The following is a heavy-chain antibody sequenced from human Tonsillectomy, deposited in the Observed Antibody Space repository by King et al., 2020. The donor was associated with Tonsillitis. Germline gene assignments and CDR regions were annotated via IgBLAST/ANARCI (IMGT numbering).Heavy chain of an antibody. CDR1: GFPFEDYA. V-gene: IGHV3-9*01. Sequence: VQLVESGGGLVQPGRSLRLACEASGFPFEDYAMHWVRQGPGKGLEWVSSIRWNSRIIAHAGSLKGRFTITRDNANNYLYLQMNSLRAEDTALYYCVKSIDSSSWGVPQTAFDYWGQGTQVFVSS. CDR3: VKSIDSSSWGVPQTAFDY. CDR2: IRWNSRII. D-gene: IGHD6-6*01. J-gene: IGHJ4*02.